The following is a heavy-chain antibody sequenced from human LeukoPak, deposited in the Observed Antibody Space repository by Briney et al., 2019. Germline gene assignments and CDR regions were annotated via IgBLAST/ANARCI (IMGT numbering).Heavy chain of an antibody. J-gene: IGHJ4*02. V-gene: IGHV3-53*05. CDR2: IYSGGST. Sequence: GGSLRLSCAASGFTVSSNYMSWVRQAPGKGLEWVSIIYSGGSTFYADSVKGRFTISRDNSKNTLYLQMNSLRAEDTAVYYCARDPTDYYDSSGYSWKYYFDYWGQGTLVTVSS. CDR3: ARDPTDYYDSSGYSWKYYFDY. CDR1: GFTVSSNY. D-gene: IGHD3-22*01.